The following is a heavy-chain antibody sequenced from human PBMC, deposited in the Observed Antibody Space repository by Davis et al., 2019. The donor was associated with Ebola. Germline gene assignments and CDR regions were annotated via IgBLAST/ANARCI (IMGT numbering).Heavy chain of an antibody. Sequence: PGGSLRLSCAASGFTFSSYGIHWVRQAPGKGLEWVAVIWYDGSNKYYADSVKGRFTISRDNSKNTLYLQMNSLRADDTAVYYCARDRRYSYDYGAFDPWGQGTLVTVSS. J-gene: IGHJ5*02. CDR2: IWYDGSNK. CDR3: ARDRRYSYDYGAFDP. CDR1: GFTFSSYG. D-gene: IGHD5-18*01. V-gene: IGHV3-33*01.